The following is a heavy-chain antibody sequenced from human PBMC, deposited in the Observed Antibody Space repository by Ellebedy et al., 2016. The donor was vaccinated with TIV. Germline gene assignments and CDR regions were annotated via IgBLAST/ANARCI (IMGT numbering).Heavy chain of an antibody. V-gene: IGHV1-18*01. CDR3: ARDKYSSGSVLGGY. CDR2: ISAYNGNT. CDR1: GYTFTSYG. J-gene: IGHJ4*02. Sequence: AASVKVSCKAAGYTFTSYGISWVRQAPGQGLEWMGWISAYNGNTNYAQKLQGRVTMTTDTSTSTAYMELRSLRSDDTAVYYCARDKYSSGSVLGGYWGQGTLVTVSS. D-gene: IGHD6-25*01.